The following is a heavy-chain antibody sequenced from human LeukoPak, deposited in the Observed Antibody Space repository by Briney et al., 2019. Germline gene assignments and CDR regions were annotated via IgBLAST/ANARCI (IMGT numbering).Heavy chain of an antibody. CDR1: GASINNNF. J-gene: IGHJ4*02. D-gene: IGHD6-19*01. CDR3: ARGSGWYDY. CDR2: IYSSGSA. Sequence: SETLSLTCTVSGASINNNFWTWIRQPPGKGLEWIGYIYSSGSANYNPSLKSRVTISVDTSKNQLSLKLSSVTAADTAVYYCARGSGWYDYWGRGTLVTVSS. V-gene: IGHV4-59*01.